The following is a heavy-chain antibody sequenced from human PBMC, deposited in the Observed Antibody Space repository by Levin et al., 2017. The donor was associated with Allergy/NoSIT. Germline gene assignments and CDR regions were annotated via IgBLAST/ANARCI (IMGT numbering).Heavy chain of an antibody. J-gene: IGHJ4*02. Sequence: PSETLSLTCTVSGGSISSYYWSWIRQPPGKGLEWIGYIYYSGSTNYNPSLKSRVTISVDTSKNQFSLKLSSVTAADTAVYYCARYSDAGSGWSFDYWGQGTLVTVSS. CDR2: IYYSGST. V-gene: IGHV4-59*01. CDR1: GGSISSYY. D-gene: IGHD6-19*01. CDR3: ARYSDAGSGWSFDY.